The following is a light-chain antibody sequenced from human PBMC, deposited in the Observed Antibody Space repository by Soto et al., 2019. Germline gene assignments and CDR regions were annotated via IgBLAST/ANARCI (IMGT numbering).Light chain of an antibody. Sequence: IVLTQSPGTLSLSPGERATLSCRASQSVSSTYIAWYQQNPGQAPRLLIYGASSRATGIPDRFSGSGSGRDFTLTIIRLEPEDFAVYFCQQYGRAPPFTFGQGTKVEI. CDR1: QSVSSTY. J-gene: IGKJ2*01. V-gene: IGKV3-20*01. CDR2: GAS. CDR3: QQYGRAPPFT.